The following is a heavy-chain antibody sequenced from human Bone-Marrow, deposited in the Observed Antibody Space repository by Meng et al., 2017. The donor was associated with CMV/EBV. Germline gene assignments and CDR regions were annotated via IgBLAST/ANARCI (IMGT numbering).Heavy chain of an antibody. CDR1: GFTFSNAW. CDR2: IKSKTDGGTT. V-gene: IGHV3-15*01. J-gene: IGHJ3*02. D-gene: IGHD2-2*01. CDR3: TTGGSVVPAAIVGAFDI. Sequence: GGSLSLSWAASGFTFSNAWMSWDRQAPGKGLEWVGRIKSKTDGGTTDYAAPVKGRFTISRDDSNITLFLQMNSLKTDDAAVYYCTTGGSVVPAAIVGAFDIWGQGTMVTVSS.